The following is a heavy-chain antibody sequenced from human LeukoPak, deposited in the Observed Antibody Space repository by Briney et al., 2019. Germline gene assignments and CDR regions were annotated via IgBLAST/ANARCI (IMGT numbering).Heavy chain of an antibody. V-gene: IGHV4-59*08. Sequence: PSETLSLTCSVSGGSIGKYHWTWIRQPPGKGLEWIGYAYYSGSTKYNPSLKSRVTISVDTSKKQFSLKLSSVTAADTAVYYCATSRGGGYCSSTSCYEVYFQHWGQGTLVTVSS. D-gene: IGHD2-2*01. CDR1: GGSIGKYH. J-gene: IGHJ1*01. CDR3: ATSRGGGYCSSTSCYEVYFQH. CDR2: AYYSGST.